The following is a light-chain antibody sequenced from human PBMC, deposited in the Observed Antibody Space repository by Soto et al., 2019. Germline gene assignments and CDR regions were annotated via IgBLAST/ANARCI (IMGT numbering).Light chain of an antibody. Sequence: LVLTQSPSASASLGASVNLTCTLSSGHSSYAIAWHQQQPEKGPRYLMKLNSDGSHSKGDGIPDRFSGSSSGAERYLPISRLQSEDEADYYCQTWGTGIRVFGGGTKLTVL. CDR2: LNSDGSH. V-gene: IGLV4-69*01. CDR1: SGHSSYA. J-gene: IGLJ2*01. CDR3: QTWGTGIRV.